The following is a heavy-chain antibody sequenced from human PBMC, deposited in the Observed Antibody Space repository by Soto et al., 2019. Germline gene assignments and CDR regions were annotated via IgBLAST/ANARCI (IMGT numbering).Heavy chain of an antibody. D-gene: IGHD4-17*01. V-gene: IGHV2-26*01. J-gene: IGHJ4*02. CDR1: GFSLSNARMG. Sequence: SGPTLVNPTETLTLTCTVSGFSLSNARMGVSWIRQPPGKALEWLAHIFSNDEKSYSTSLKSRLTVSKDTSKSQVVLTMTNMDPVDTATYYCARTSTTVVTGYDYWGQGTLVTVSS. CDR3: ARTSTTVVTGYDY. CDR2: IFSNDEK.